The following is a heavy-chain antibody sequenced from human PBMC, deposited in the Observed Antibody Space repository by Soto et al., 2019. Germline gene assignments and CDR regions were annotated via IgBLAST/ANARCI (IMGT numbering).Heavy chain of an antibody. CDR3: AREHDSSGYSHHDAFDI. V-gene: IGHV1-69*12. CDR2: IIPIFGTA. D-gene: IGHD3-22*01. J-gene: IGHJ3*02. CDR1: GGTFSSYA. Sequence: QVQLVQSGAEVKKPGSSVKVSCKASGGTFSSYAISWVRQAPGQGLEWMGGIIPIFGTANYAQKFQGGVTITADESTSTAYMELSSLRSEDTAVYYCAREHDSSGYSHHDAFDIGGQGTMVTVSS.